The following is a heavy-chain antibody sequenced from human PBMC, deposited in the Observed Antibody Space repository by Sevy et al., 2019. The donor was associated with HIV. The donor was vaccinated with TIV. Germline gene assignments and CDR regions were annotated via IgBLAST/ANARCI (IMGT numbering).Heavy chain of an antibody. CDR2: MNPNSGNT. CDR3: ARGRGTPGGYYYYYMDV. V-gene: IGHV1-8*01. CDR1: GYTFTSYD. Sequence: VSVKVSCKASGYTFTSYDINWVRQATGQGLEWMGWMNPNSGNTGYAQKFQGRVTMTRNTSISTAYMELSSLRSEDTAVYYCARGRGTPGGYYYYYMDVWGKGTTVTVSS. D-gene: IGHD1-1*01. J-gene: IGHJ6*03.